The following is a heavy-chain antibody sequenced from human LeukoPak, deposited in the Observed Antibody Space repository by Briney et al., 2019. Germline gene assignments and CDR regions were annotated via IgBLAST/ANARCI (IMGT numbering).Heavy chain of an antibody. CDR1: GFSLSSSGVG. CDR2: IYRDDDK. Sequence: SGPTLVNPTQTLTLTCTFSGFSLSSSGVGVGWIRQPPGKALERLAFIYRDDDKRYSPSLKSRVAITKDTSKNQVVLTMTNMDLVDTGTYYCVHRGYNSGSDCWGQGARVTVSS. J-gene: IGHJ4*02. D-gene: IGHD6-19*01. CDR3: VHRGYNSGSDC. V-gene: IGHV2-5*02.